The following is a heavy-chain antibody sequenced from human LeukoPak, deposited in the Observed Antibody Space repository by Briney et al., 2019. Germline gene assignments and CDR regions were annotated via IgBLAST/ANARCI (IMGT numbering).Heavy chain of an antibody. CDR1: GYTFASYA. D-gene: IGHD5-18*01. CDR2: SAYNGNT. J-gene: IGHJ4*02. Sequence: ASVKVSCKASGYTFASYAISWVRQAPGQGLEWMGISAYNGNTNSAQKLQGRVTMTTDTSTSTGYMELRSLRSDDTAVYYCAIGPRRVGYNYGPGFDYWGQGTLVTVSS. CDR3: AIGPRRVGYNYGPGFDY. V-gene: IGHV1-18*01.